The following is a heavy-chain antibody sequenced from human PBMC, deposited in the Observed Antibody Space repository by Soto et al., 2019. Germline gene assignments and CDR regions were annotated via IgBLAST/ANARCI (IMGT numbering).Heavy chain of an antibody. Sequence: PGGSLRLSCATSGFTLSNSVMSWVRQAPGKGLEWVSTIAGKTYYSDSVKGRFTISRDNSQSTLYLQLSSLRAEDTAVYYCARKIDVPTGMLDHWGQGTLVTAPQ. D-gene: IGHD1-1*01. CDR1: GFTLSNSV. V-gene: IGHV3-23*01. CDR3: ARKIDVPTGMLDH. CDR2: IAGKT. J-gene: IGHJ4*02.